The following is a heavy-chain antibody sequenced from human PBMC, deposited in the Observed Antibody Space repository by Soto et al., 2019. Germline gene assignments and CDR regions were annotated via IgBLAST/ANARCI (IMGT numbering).Heavy chain of an antibody. D-gene: IGHD6-13*01. CDR2: ISSAGSGK. J-gene: IGHJ4*02. Sequence: QVHLVESGGGVVQPGRSLRLSCAASGFTFSSYAMQWVRQAPGKGLEWVAVISSAGSGKHYADSVKGRLTISRDNSKNTLYLLMNSLRPEDTAVFYCAKYGAAAGTFDYWGQGTLVTVSS. CDR3: AKYGAAAGTFDY. V-gene: IGHV3-30*18. CDR1: GFTFSSYA.